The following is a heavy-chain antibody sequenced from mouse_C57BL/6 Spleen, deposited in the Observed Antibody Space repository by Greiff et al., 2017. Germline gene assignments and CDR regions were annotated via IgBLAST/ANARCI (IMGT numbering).Heavy chain of an antibody. CDR2: ISDGGSYT. D-gene: IGHD6-1*01. J-gene: IGHJ3*01. Sequence: EVKLQESGGGLVKPGGSLKLSCAASGFTFSSYAMSWVRQTPEKRLEWVATISDGGSYTYYPDNVKGRFTISRDNAKNNLYLQMSHLKSEDTAMYYCARAPSPLPSGFAYWGQGTLVTVSA. V-gene: IGHV5-4*03. CDR3: ARAPSPLPSGFAY. CDR1: GFTFSSYA.